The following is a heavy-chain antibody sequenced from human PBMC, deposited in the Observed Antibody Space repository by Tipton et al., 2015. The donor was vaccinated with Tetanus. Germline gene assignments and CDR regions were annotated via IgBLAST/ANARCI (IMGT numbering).Heavy chain of an antibody. CDR2: SWYDGTDK. Sequence: SLRLSCAASGFIFSSYGIHWVRQAPGKGLEWVAVSWYDGTDKYYADSVKSRFTISRDNSKNTLYLQMNSLRAEETAVYYCAREADCSGGSCFAGDFDNWGQGTQVTVSS. J-gene: IGHJ4*02. D-gene: IGHD2-15*01. CDR3: AREADCSGGSCFAGDFDN. V-gene: IGHV3-33*01. CDR1: GFIFSSYG.